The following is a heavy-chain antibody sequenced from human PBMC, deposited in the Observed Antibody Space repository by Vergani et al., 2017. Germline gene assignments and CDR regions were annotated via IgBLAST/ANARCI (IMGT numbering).Heavy chain of an antibody. CDR1: GFTFSSYG. CDR3: ARDLGIAAALGY. D-gene: IGHD6-13*01. CDR2: IWYDGSNK. Sequence: QVQLVESGGGVVQPGRSLRLSCAASGFTFSSYGMHWVRQAPGKGLEWVAAIWYDGSNKYYADSVKGRFTISRDNSKNTLYLQMNSLRAEDTAVYYCARDLGIAAALGYWGQGTLVTVSS. V-gene: IGHV3-33*01. J-gene: IGHJ4*02.